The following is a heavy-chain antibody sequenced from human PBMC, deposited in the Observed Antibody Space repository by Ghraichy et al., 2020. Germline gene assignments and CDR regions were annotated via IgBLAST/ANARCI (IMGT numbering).Heavy chain of an antibody. Sequence: GESLNISCAASGFTFSSYSMNWVRQAPGKGLEWVSYISSSSSTIYYADSVKGRFTISRDNAKNSLYLQMNSLRAEDTAVYYCARDFIREGLVPYYDFWSGYRGYYYGMDVWGQGTTVTVSS. J-gene: IGHJ6*02. D-gene: IGHD3-3*01. CDR2: ISSSSSTI. CDR1: GFTFSSYS. CDR3: ARDFIREGLVPYYDFWSGYRGYYYGMDV. V-gene: IGHV3-48*01.